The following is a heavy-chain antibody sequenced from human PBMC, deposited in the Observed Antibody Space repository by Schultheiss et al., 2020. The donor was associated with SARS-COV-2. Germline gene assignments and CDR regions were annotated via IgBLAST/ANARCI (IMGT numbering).Heavy chain of an antibody. V-gene: IGHV1-69*13. D-gene: IGHD3-3*01. Sequence: SVKVSCKASGYTFTSYGISWVRQAPGQGLEWMGGIIPIFGTANYAQKFQGRVTITADESTSTAYMELSSLRSEDTAVYYCAAYDFWSTYGMDVWGQGTTVTVSS. CDR1: GYTFTSYG. J-gene: IGHJ6*02. CDR2: IIPIFGTA. CDR3: AAYDFWSTYGMDV.